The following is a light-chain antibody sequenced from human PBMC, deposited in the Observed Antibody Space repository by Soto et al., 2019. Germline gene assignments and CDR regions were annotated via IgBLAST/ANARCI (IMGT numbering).Light chain of an antibody. J-gene: IGKJ1*01. CDR1: QSISNW. CDR2: KAS. Sequence: DIQMTQSPSTLSASVGDRVTITCRASQSISNWLAWYQQKPGKAPKLLIYKASSLESGVPSRFSGSGSGTEFTLTISSLQSEDFAEYHCQQYNNWPQTFGQGTKVDIK. CDR3: QQYNNWPQT. V-gene: IGKV1-5*03.